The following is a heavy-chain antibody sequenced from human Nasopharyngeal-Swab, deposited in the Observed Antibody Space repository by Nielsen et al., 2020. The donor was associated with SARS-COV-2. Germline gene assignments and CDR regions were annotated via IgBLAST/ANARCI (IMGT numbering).Heavy chain of an antibody. CDR1: GGTFSSYA. CDR3: AREESIRGYSGYDPYYMDV. Sequence: SVTVSCKASGGTFSSYAISWVRQAPGQGLEWMGGIIPIFGTANYAQKFQGRVTITADKSTSTAYMELSSLRSEDTAVYYCAREESIRGYSGYDPYYMDVWGKGTTVTVSS. CDR2: IIPIFGTA. D-gene: IGHD5-12*01. J-gene: IGHJ6*03. V-gene: IGHV1-69*06.